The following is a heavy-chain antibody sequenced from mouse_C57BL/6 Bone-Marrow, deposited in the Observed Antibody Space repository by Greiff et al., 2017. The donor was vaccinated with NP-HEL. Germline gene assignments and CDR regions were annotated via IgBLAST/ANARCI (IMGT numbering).Heavy chain of an antibody. Sequence: QVQLQQSGAELVKPGASVKLSCKASGYTFTTYWMQWVKQRPGQGLEWIGEIDPSDSYTNYTQKFKGKATLTVDTSSSTAYMQLSSLTSEDSAVYYGERKAYDGGSYEFAYGGQGTLVTVSA. D-gene: IGHD1-1*01. J-gene: IGHJ3*01. CDR1: GYTFTTYW. CDR2: IDPSDSYT. V-gene: IGHV1-50*01. CDR3: ERKAYDGGSYEFAY.